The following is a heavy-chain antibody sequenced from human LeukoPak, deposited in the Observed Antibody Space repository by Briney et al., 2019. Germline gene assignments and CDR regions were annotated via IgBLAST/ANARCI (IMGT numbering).Heavy chain of an antibody. CDR1: GFTFSSYA. D-gene: IGHD3-9*01. J-gene: IGHJ3*02. V-gene: IGHV3-23*01. CDR3: AKVSPYYDILTGFENAFDI. CDR2: ISGSGGTT. Sequence: PGGSLRLSCAASGFTFSSYAMSWVRQGPGKGLEWVSTISGSGGTTYYADSVKGRFTISRDNSKNTLYLQMNSLRAEDTAVYSCAKVSPYYDILTGFENAFDIWGQGTMVTVSS.